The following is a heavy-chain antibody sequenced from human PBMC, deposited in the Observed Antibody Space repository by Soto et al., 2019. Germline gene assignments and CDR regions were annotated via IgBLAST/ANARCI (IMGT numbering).Heavy chain of an antibody. Sequence: QVQLQESGSGLLKPSQTLSLDCSVSGDSLRRGFHHWSWIRQTPGKGLQVIGYIDTNGDTHYEPCLRNRLNMSIVTTESRFSLKVTSVTAADTAVYYCARGTVYYCPNDKCGFFFDHWGQGALVTVTS. V-gene: IGHV4-31*03. J-gene: IGHJ4*02. CDR2: IDTNGDT. D-gene: IGHD2-8*01. CDR3: ARGTVYYCPNDKCGFFFDH. CDR1: GDSLRRGFHH.